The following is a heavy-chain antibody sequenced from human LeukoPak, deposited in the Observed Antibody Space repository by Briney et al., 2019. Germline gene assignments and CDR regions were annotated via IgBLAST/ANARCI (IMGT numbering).Heavy chain of an antibody. CDR2: ISGDGYST. CDR1: GFTLDDYA. V-gene: IGHV3-43*02. J-gene: IGHJ6*02. D-gene: IGHD3-10*01. CDR3: AKSRGGPTMVRGVTSATDVYGMDV. Sequence: AGGSLRLSCAASGFTLDDYAMHWVRQAPGKGLEWVSLISGDGYSTYYADSVKGRFTISRDNSKNSLYLQMNSLRTEDTALYYCAKSRGGPTMVRGVTSATDVYGMDVWGQGTTVTVTS.